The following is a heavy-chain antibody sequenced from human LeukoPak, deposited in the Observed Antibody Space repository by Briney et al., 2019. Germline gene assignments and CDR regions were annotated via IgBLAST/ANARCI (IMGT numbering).Heavy chain of an antibody. CDR3: AKGPTSVAGDH. D-gene: IGHD6-19*01. V-gene: IGHV3-30*18. CDR1: GFTFSSYG. J-gene: IGHJ4*02. Sequence: PGGSLRLSCAASGFTFSSYGMHWVRQAPGKGLEWVAVISYDGSNKYYADSVKGRFTISRDNSKNTLYLQMNSLRAEDTAVYYCAKGPTSVAGDHWGQGTLVTVSS. CDR2: ISYDGSNK.